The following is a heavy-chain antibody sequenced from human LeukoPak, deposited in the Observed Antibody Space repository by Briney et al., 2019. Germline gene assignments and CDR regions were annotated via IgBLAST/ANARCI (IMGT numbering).Heavy chain of an antibody. CDR3: AKDGRRIQLLFDY. J-gene: IGHJ4*02. Sequence: GGSLRLSCAASGFTVSSYAMSWVRQAPGKGLEWVSGISGGGGSTYYADSVKGRFTISRDNSKNTLYLQVDSLRAEDTAVYYCAKDGRRIQLLFDYWGQGTLVTVSS. D-gene: IGHD5-18*01. CDR1: GFTVSSYA. CDR2: ISGGGGST. V-gene: IGHV3-23*01.